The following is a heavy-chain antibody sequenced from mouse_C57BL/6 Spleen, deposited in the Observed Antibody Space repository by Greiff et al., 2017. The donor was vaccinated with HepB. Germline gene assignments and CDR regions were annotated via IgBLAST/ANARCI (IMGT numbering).Heavy chain of an antibody. Sequence: ESGPGMVKPSQSLSLTCTVTGYSITSGYDWHWIRHFPGNKLEWMGYISYSGSTNYNPSLKSRIPITHDTSKNHFFLKLNSVTTEDTATYYCARADYYGSSPAWFAYWGQGTLVTVSA. CDR2: ISYSGST. J-gene: IGHJ3*01. V-gene: IGHV3-1*01. CDR1: GYSITSGYD. D-gene: IGHD1-1*01. CDR3: ARADYYGSSPAWFAY.